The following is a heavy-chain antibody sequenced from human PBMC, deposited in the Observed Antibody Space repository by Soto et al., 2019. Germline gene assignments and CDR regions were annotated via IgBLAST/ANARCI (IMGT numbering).Heavy chain of an antibody. CDR2: ISYDGSNK. D-gene: IGHD5-18*01. CDR3: ANEQHY. CDR1: GFTFSSYG. J-gene: IGHJ4*02. V-gene: IGHV3-30*18. Sequence: QVQLVESGGGVVQPGRSLRLSCAASGFTFSSYGMHWVRQAAGKGLEWVAVISYDGSNKYYADSVKGRFTISRDNSKNTLYLKMNSLSAEDTAEYYCANEQHYWAQGTLVTVSS.